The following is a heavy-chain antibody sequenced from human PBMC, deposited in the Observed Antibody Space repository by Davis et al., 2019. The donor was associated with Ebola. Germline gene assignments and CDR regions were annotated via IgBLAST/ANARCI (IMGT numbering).Heavy chain of an antibody. CDR1: GFTFSSYW. Sequence: PGGSLRLSCAASGFTFSSYWMSWVRQAPGKGLEWVANIKQDGSEKYYVDSVKGRFTISRDNAKNSLYLQMNSLRAEDTAVYYCARCRYDFWSGYPYYFDYWGQGTLVTVSS. D-gene: IGHD3-3*01. V-gene: IGHV3-7*01. J-gene: IGHJ4*02. CDR2: IKQDGSEK. CDR3: ARCRYDFWSGYPYYFDY.